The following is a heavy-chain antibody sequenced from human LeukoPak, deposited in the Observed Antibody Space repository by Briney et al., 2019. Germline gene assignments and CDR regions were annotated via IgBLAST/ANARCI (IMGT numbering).Heavy chain of an antibody. J-gene: IGHJ3*02. CDR1: GYTFTSYG. CDR2: ISAYNGNT. CDR3: ARGEAVAGLDEAFDI. V-gene: IGHV1-18*01. Sequence: ASVEVSCKASGYTFTSYGISWVRQAPGQGLEWMGWISAYNGNTNYAQKLQGRVTMTTDTSTSTAYMELRSLRSDDTAVYYCARGEAVAGLDEAFDIWGQGTMVTVSS. D-gene: IGHD6-19*01.